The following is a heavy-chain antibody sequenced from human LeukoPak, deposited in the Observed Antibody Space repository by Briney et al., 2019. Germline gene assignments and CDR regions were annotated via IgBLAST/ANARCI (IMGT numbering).Heavy chain of an antibody. CDR3: ARVGYYDTLTGYFYYFDY. D-gene: IGHD3-9*01. CDR1: SGSVSSGSNY. V-gene: IGHV4-61*01. Sequence: SETLSLTCTVSSGSVSSGSNYWSRIRPPPGKGLEWIGYIYYSGSTNYNPSLKSRVTISVDTSKNQFSLKLSSVTAADTAVYYCARVGYYDTLTGYFYYFDYWGQGTLVTVSS. CDR2: IYYSGST. J-gene: IGHJ4*02.